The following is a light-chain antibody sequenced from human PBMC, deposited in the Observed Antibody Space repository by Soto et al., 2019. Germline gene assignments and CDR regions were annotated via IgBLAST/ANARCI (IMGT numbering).Light chain of an antibody. CDR2: EVS. CDR1: SSDVGSYNL. CDR3: CSSAGSSTYV. V-gene: IGLV2-23*02. Sequence: QSVLTQPASVSGSPGQSITISCTGTSSDVGSYNLVSWYQQHPGKAPKLMIYEVSKRPSGVSNRFSGSKSGNTASLTISGLQAEDEADYYCCSSAGSSTYVFGTGPKVPV. J-gene: IGLJ1*01.